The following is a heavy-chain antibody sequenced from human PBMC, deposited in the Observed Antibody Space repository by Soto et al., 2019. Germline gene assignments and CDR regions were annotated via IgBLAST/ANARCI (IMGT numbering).Heavy chain of an antibody. CDR2: ISSSSTI. D-gene: IGHD2-15*01. CDR3: ARGEAVVVVAATLNWFDP. CDR1: GFTFSSYS. V-gene: IGHV3-48*02. J-gene: IGHJ5*02. Sequence: GGSLRLCCAASGFTFSSYSMNGVRQAPGKGLEWVSYISSSSTIYYADSVKGRFTISRDNAKNSLYLQMNSLRDEDTAVYYCARGEAVVVVAATLNWFDPWGQGTLVTVSS.